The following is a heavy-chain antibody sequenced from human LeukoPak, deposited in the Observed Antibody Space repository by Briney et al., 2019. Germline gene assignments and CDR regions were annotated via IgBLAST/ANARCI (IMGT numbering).Heavy chain of an antibody. CDR3: ARDLRVISFDN. Sequence: PGGSLRLSCAVSGFSFSIYGMNWVRQAPGKGLEWVSGITGSGGTTYYADSVKGRATISRDNSKNTLYLQMNSLRAEDTAIYYCARDLRVISFDNWGQGTLVSVSS. J-gene: IGHJ4*02. V-gene: IGHV3-23*01. CDR1: GFSFSIYG. D-gene: IGHD2-21*01. CDR2: ITGSGGTT.